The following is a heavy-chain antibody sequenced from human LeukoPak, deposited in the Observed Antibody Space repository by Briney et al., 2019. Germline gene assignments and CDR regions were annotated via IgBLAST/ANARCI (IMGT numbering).Heavy chain of an antibody. CDR1: GLTVSRNY. CDR3: AKTAQYSSSWIDC. Sequence: GGSLRLSCVASGLTVSRNYMSWVRQAPGKGLEWVSVIYGGVSTYYADSVKGRFTISRDNSENTLYLQMNSLRAEDTAVYYCAKTAQYSSSWIDCWGQGTLVTVSS. CDR2: IYGGVST. V-gene: IGHV3-53*01. J-gene: IGHJ4*02. D-gene: IGHD6-13*01.